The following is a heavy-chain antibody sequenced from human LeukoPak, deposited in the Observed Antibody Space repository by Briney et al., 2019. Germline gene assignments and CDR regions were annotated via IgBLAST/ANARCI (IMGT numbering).Heavy chain of an antibody. Sequence: SQTLSLTCTVSGGSINSGGYYWSWIRQHPGKGLEWIGYIYYSGSTYYHPSLKSRVTISVDTSKNQFSLKLSSVTAADTAVCYCARGIAVAGPFDYWGQGTLVTVSS. D-gene: IGHD6-19*01. CDR2: IYYSGST. CDR1: GGSINSGGYY. V-gene: IGHV4-31*03. J-gene: IGHJ4*02. CDR3: ARGIAVAGPFDY.